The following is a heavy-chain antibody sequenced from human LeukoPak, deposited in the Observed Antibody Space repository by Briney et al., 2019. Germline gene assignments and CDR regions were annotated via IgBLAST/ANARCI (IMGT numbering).Heavy chain of an antibody. V-gene: IGHV4-4*09. CDR1: GGSISSYY. CDR2: IYTSGST. J-gene: IGHJ4*02. D-gene: IGHD6-19*01. CDR3: ASLSLIAVAGTTQSRAHYFDY. Sequence: SETLSLTCTVSGGSISSYYWSWIRQPPGKGLEWIGYIYTSGSTNYSPSLKSRATISLDTSKNQFSLKLSSMTAADTAVYYCASLSLIAVAGTTQSRAHYFDYWGQGTLVTVSS.